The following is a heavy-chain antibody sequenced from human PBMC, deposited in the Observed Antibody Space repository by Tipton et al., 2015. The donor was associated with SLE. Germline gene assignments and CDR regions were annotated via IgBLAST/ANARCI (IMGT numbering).Heavy chain of an antibody. CDR1: GFNFNNFA. CDR2: ISDDGTKN. J-gene: IGHJ4*02. D-gene: IGHD3-3*01. Sequence: QLVQSGGGVVQTGASLSLSCAGSGFNFNNFAMHWVRQAPDKGLEWVVLISDDGTKNNYLESVKGRFTISRDHSRNTLSLQMDSLRPDDTGIYYCAADFWSGFPLCYFKYWGQGTPVTVYS. V-gene: IGHV3-30*04. CDR3: AADFWSGFPLCYFKY.